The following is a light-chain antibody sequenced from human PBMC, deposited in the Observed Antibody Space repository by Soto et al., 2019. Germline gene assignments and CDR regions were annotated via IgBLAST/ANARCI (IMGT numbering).Light chain of an antibody. CDR2: DAS. CDR1: QSVTNDY. V-gene: IGKV3D-20*01. J-gene: IGKJ1*01. CDR3: QQYGSSSWT. Sequence: EIVLTQSPATLSLSPAGRATLSCGASQSVTNDYLAWYQQKPGLAPRLLIYDASYRANGIPDRFSGSGSGTNFTLTISRLEPEDFVVYYCQQYGSSSWTFGQGTKVDIK.